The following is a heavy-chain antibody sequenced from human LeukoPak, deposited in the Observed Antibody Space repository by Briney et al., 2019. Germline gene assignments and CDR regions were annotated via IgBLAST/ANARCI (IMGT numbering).Heavy chain of an antibody. D-gene: IGHD2-2*01. V-gene: IGHV3-21*01. CDR3: ARTGTKDIVVVPASDAFDI. J-gene: IGHJ3*02. Sequence: GGSLRLSCAASGFTFSSYSMNWVRQAPGKGLEWVSSISSSSSYIYHADSVKGRFTISRDNAKNSLYLQMNSLRAEDTAVYYCARTGTKDIVVVPASDAFDIWGQGTMVTVSS. CDR1: GFTFSSYS. CDR2: ISSSSSYI.